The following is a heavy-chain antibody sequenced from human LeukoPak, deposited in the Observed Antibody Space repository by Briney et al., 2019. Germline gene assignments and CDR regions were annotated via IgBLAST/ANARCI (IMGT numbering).Heavy chain of an antibody. CDR2: IDPSDSYI. CDR1: GYTFTSYW. D-gene: IGHD6-13*01. J-gene: IGHJ4*02. Sequence: GESLKISCKGSGYTFTSYWISWVRQMPGKGMEWMGRIDPSDSYINYSPSFQGHVSISADRSITTAYLQWSSLKASDTAIYFWARGGTMAAAGTHYWGQGTLVTVSS. CDR3: ARGGTMAAAGTHY. V-gene: IGHV5-10-1*01.